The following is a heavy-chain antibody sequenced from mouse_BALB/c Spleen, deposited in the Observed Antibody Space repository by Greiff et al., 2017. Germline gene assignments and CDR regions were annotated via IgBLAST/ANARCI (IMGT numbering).Heavy chain of an antibody. Sequence: LVKTGASVKISCKASGYSFTGYYMHWVKQSHGKSLEWIGYISCYNGATSYNQKFKGKATFTVDTSSSTAYMQFNSLTSEDSAVYYCAREAYYRYDVRDYAMDYWGQGTSVTVSS. J-gene: IGHJ4*01. CDR3: AREAYYRYDVRDYAMDY. CDR2: ISCYNGAT. CDR1: GYSFTGYY. V-gene: IGHV1S34*01. D-gene: IGHD2-14*01.